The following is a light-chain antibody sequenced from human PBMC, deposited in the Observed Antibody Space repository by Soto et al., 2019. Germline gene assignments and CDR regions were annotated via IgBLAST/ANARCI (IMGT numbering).Light chain of an antibody. CDR2: EVT. V-gene: IGLV2-14*01. Sequence: QSVLTQPASVSGSPGQTITISCTGTESDVGNYNYVSRYQQHPGKAPKLIMYEVTSRPSGVANRFAGSKSGNAASLTISGREAEDEADDYCSSYTSYTTLWVFGGGTKVTVL. CDR1: ESDVGNYNY. J-gene: IGLJ3*02. CDR3: SSYTSYTTLWV.